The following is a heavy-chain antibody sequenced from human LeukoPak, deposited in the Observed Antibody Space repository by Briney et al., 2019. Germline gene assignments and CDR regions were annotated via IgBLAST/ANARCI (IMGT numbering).Heavy chain of an antibody. J-gene: IGHJ4*02. CDR3: ARSGMGRYYGSGSYYSDDY. CDR2: INHSGST. CDR1: GGSFSGYY. D-gene: IGHD3-10*01. V-gene: IGHV4-34*01. Sequence: SETLSLTCAVYGGSFSGYYWSWIRQPPGKGLEWIGEINHSGSTNYNPSLKSRVTISVDTSKNQFSLKLSSVTAADTAVYYCARSGMGRYYGSGSYYSDDYWGQGTLVTVSS.